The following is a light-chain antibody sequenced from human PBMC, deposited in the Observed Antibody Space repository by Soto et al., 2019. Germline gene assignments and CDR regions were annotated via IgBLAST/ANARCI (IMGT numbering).Light chain of an antibody. CDR2: AVN. J-gene: IGLJ3*02. Sequence: QSVLTQPRSVSGSPGQSVPIYCTGTSSDVGDYNYVSWYQQHPGKAPKLLIYAVNMRPSGVPDRFSGSKSGNTASLTISGLQAEDEADYSCCSYAGSYTWVFGGGTKLTVL. CDR1: SSDVGDYNY. V-gene: IGLV2-11*01. CDR3: CSYAGSYTWV.